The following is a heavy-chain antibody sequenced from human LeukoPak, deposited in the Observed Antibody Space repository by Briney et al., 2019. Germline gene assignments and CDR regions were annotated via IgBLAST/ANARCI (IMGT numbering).Heavy chain of an antibody. D-gene: IGHD3-10*01. J-gene: IGHJ6*02. CDR1: GGSLSGYY. CDR2: INHSGST. V-gene: IGHV4-34*01. Sequence: SETLSLTCAVYGGSLSGYYWSWIRQPPGKGLEWIGEINHSGSTNYNPSLKSRVTISVDTSKNQFSLKLSSVTAADTAVYYCARGNLKMVRGVIANYYYYYGMDVWGQGTTVTVSS. CDR3: ARGNLKMVRGVIANYYYYYGMDV.